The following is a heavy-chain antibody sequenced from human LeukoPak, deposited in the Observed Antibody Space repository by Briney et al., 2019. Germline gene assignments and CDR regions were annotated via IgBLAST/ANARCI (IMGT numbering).Heavy chain of an antibody. Sequence: GESLKISCKGSGYSFTSYWIGWVRQMPGKGLEWMGIIYPGDSDTRYSPSFQGQVTISADKSISTAYLQWSSLKASDTAMYYCARLPLYSSSEYYYYYMDVWGKGTTVTVSS. CDR2: IYPGDSDT. CDR1: GYSFTSYW. CDR3: ARLPLYSSSEYYYYYMDV. D-gene: IGHD6-6*01. J-gene: IGHJ6*03. V-gene: IGHV5-51*01.